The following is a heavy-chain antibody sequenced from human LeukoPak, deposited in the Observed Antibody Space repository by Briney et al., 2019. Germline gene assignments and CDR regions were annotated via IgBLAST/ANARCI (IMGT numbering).Heavy chain of an antibody. CDR1: GFTFSSYG. J-gene: IGHJ6*03. D-gene: IGHD3-10*01. V-gene: IGHV3-33*06. CDR2: IWYDGSNK. Sequence: GRSLRLSCAASGFTFSSYGMHWVRQAPGKGLEWVAVIWYDGSNKYYADSVKGRFTISRDNSKNTLYLQMNSLRAEDTAVYYCAKGPYYGSGSYYYYYMDVWGKGTTVTVSS. CDR3: AKGPYYGSGSYYYYYMDV.